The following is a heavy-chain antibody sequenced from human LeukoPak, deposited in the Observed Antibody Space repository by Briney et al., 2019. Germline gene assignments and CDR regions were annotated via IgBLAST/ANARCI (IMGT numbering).Heavy chain of an antibody. J-gene: IGHJ6*03. CDR3: ARVRCSGGSCPYYYYYYYMDV. D-gene: IGHD2-15*01. V-gene: IGHV4-39*07. Sequence: SETLSLTCTVSGGSISSSSYYWAWIRHPPGKGLEWIGSIHYSGSTYYNPSLQSRVTISIDTSKNQFSLKLRFVTAADTAVYYCARVRCSGGSCPYYYYYYYMDVWGKGTTVTVSS. CDR1: GGSISSSSYY. CDR2: IHYSGST.